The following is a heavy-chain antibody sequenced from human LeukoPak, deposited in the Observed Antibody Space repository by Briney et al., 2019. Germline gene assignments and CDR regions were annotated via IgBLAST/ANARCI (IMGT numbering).Heavy chain of an antibody. Sequence: PGGSLRLSCAASGFTFSSYAMTWVRQAPGKGLEWVSTIGGSGGSTYYADSVKGRFTISRDNSKNTLYLQMKSLRAEDTAVYYCARGSAWYLVYWGQGTLVTVSS. D-gene: IGHD3-16*01. J-gene: IGHJ4*02. CDR3: ARGSAWYLVY. V-gene: IGHV3-23*01. CDR2: IGGSGGST. CDR1: GFTFSSYA.